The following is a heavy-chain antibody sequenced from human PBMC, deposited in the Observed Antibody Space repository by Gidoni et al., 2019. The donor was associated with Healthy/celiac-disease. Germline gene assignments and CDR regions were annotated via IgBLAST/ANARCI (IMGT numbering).Heavy chain of an antibody. CDR3: AKDCDVTDGYNPPDY. J-gene: IGHJ4*02. CDR1: GFTFSSYG. D-gene: IGHD5-12*01. Sequence: QVQLVESGGGVVQPGRSLRLSCAASGFTFSSYGMHWVRQAPGKGLEWVAVISYDGSNKYYADSVKGRFTISRDNSKNTLYLQMNSLRAEDTAVYYCAKDCDVTDGYNPPDYWGQGTLVTVSS. V-gene: IGHV3-30*18. CDR2: ISYDGSNK.